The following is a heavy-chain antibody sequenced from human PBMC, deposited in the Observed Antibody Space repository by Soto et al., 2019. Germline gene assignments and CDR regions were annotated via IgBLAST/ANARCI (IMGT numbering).Heavy chain of an antibody. D-gene: IGHD2-2*01. Sequence: GGSLRLSCAASGFTFSSYAMSWVRQATGKGLEWVSAISGSGGSTYYADSVKGRFTISRDNSKNTLYLQMNSLRAEDTAVYYCAKPGCISTSCYDYYYYYYMDVWGKGTTVTVSS. V-gene: IGHV3-23*01. CDR2: ISGSGGST. CDR1: GFTFSSYA. J-gene: IGHJ6*03. CDR3: AKPGCISTSCYDYYYYYYMDV.